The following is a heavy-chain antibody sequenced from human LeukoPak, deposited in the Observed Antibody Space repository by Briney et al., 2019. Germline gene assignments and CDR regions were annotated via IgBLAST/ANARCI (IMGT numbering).Heavy chain of an antibody. Sequence: GGSLLLSCAASGFTFDDYAMHWVRQAPGKGLEWVSLISWDGGSTYYADSVKGRFTISRDNSKNSLYLQMNSLRAEDTALYYCAKDIGVRGLYYYGMDVWGQGTTVTVSS. CDR1: GFTFDDYA. CDR2: ISWDGGST. J-gene: IGHJ6*02. V-gene: IGHV3-43D*03. D-gene: IGHD3-10*01. CDR3: AKDIGVRGLYYYGMDV.